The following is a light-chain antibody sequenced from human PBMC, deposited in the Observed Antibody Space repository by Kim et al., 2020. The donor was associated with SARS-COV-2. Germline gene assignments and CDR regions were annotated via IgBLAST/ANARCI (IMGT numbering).Light chain of an antibody. V-gene: IGLV3-19*01. CDR3: NSRDSSGNFVV. J-gene: IGLJ2*01. CDR1: SLRSYY. Sequence: SSELTQDPAVSVALGQTVRITCQGDSLRSYYASWYQQKPGQAPVLVIFGKNNRPSGIPDRFSGSSSGNTASLTITGAQAEDEADTYCNSRDSSGNFVVFG. CDR2: GKN.